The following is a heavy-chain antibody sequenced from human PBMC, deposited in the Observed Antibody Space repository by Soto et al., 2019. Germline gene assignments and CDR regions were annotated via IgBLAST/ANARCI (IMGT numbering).Heavy chain of an antibody. Sequence: QVQLVQSGAEVKKPGASVKVSCKASGYTFTSYGIIWVRQAPGQGLEWMGWISAYNGNTNYAQKLQGRVTMTTDTSTSTAYMELRSLRSDDTAVYYCASNIIMITFGGVIVSAFDIWDQGTMVTVSS. D-gene: IGHD3-16*02. CDR3: ASNIIMITFGGVIVSAFDI. V-gene: IGHV1-18*01. CDR2: ISAYNGNT. CDR1: GYTFTSYG. J-gene: IGHJ3*02.